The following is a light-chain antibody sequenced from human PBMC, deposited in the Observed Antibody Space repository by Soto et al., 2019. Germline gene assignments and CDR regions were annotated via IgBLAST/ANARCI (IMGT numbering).Light chain of an antibody. V-gene: IGKV3-11*01. CDR1: QSISSY. CDR2: DAS. J-gene: IGKJ1*01. Sequence: ESVMTPSPATRSLSTGERATLSCRASQSISSYLAWYQQKPGQAPRLLIYDASNRATGIPARFSGSGSGTDFTLTISSLEPEDFAVYYCQQRSNWPWTFGQGTKVDIK. CDR3: QQRSNWPWT.